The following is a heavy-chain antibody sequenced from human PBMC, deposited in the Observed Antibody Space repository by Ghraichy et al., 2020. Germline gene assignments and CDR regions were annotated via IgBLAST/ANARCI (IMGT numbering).Heavy chain of an antibody. CDR3: VKNGGMETRNYYFAY. CDR1: GFPFSSYA. J-gene: IGHJ4*02. CDR2: IYGGGVGT. D-gene: IGHD1-1*01. V-gene: IGHV3-23*01. Sequence: GGSLRLSCAASGFPFSSYAMSWVRQTPGKGLEWLSAIYGGGVGTYYADSVKGRFTISRDNSKNTLYLQMNSLRADDTAVYYCVKNGGMETRNYYFAYWAQGTLLTVSS.